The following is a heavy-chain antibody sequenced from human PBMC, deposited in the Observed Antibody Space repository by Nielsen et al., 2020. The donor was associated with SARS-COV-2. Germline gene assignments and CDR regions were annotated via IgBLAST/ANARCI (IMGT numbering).Heavy chain of an antibody. D-gene: IGHD2-2*01. J-gene: IGHJ3*02. Sequence: GESLKISCAASGFTFSSYGMHWVRQAPGKGLEWVAVIWYDGSNKYYADSVKGRFTISRDNSKNTLYLQMNSLRAEDTAVYYCARDWALVVPSYAFDIWGQGTMVTVSS. CDR2: IWYDGSNK. CDR1: GFTFSSYG. V-gene: IGHV3-33*01. CDR3: ARDWALVVPSYAFDI.